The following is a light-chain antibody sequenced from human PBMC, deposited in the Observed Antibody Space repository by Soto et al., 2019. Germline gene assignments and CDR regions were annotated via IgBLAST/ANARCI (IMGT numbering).Light chain of an antibody. CDR3: GADHGSGNDFIVV. J-gene: IGLJ2*01. CDR1: SGYSDYK. V-gene: IGLV9-49*03. CDR2: VGTGWIVG. Sequence: QSVLTQPPSASASPGASVTLTCTLSSGYSDYKVEWYQQRPGTCARFVMRVGTGWIVGSKGDGIPDRFSVLGSDLNRYLTMKNIQKEDESDYHCGADHGSGNDFIVVFGGGTKLTVL.